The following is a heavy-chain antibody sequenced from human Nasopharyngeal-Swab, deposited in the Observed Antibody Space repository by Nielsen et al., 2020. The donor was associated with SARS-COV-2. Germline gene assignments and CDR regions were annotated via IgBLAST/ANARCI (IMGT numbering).Heavy chain of an antibody. D-gene: IGHD6-19*01. V-gene: IGHV3-23*01. Sequence: GGSLRLSCAASGFGFSAFAMSWVRQAPGKGLEWVSAAGGNDGSTFYADSVRGRFTISRDNSKNTLYLQMNSLRAEDTALYYCAKKYGTRGWYVGPDYWGQGTQVTVSS. CDR3: AKKYGTRGWYVGPDY. J-gene: IGHJ4*02. CDR1: GFGFSAFA. CDR2: AGGNDGST.